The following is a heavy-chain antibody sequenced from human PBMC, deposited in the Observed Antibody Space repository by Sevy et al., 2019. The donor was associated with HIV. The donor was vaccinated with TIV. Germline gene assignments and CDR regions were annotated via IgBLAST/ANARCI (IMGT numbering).Heavy chain of an antibody. D-gene: IGHD5-12*01. CDR1: GFTFSSAW. Sequence: GGSLRLSCTASGFTFSSAWMSWVRQAPGKWLEWVGRIKSELDGGAIDYDAPVKGRFTISREDSKNTVYLQMNSLKTEDTAVYYCITDPAYRGYDEEVINYYFYGMDVWGQGTTVTVSS. CDR2: IKSELDGGAI. V-gene: IGHV3-15*01. J-gene: IGHJ6*02. CDR3: ITDPAYRGYDEEVINYYFYGMDV.